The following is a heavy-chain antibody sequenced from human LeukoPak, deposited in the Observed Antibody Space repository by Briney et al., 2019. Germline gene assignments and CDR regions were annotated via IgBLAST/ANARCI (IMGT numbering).Heavy chain of an antibody. J-gene: IGHJ4*02. V-gene: IGHV1-8*01. CDR2: MNPNSGNT. CDR1: GYTFTSYD. CDR3: ARGRAVVVAEYYVDY. D-gene: IGHD2-15*01. Sequence: GASVKVSCKASGYTFTSYDINWVRQATGQGLEWMGWMNPNSGNTGYAQKFQGRVTMTRSTSISTAYMELSSLRSEDTAVYYCARGRAVVVAEYYVDYWGQETMVNVIS.